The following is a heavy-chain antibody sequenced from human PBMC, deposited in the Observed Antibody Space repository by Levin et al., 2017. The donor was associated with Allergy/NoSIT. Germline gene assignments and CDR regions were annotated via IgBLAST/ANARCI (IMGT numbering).Heavy chain of an antibody. CDR3: AKDQPRSGWAFDY. J-gene: IGHJ4*02. CDR2: ITFSGDST. Sequence: SCAASGFTFSTNAMSWVRQAPGKGLEWVSAITFSGDSTAYADSVKGRFTISRDNSKNTLYLQMNSLRAEDTAVYYCAKDQPRSGWAFDYWGQGTLVTVSS. CDR1: GFTFSTNA. D-gene: IGHD6-19*01. V-gene: IGHV3-23*01.